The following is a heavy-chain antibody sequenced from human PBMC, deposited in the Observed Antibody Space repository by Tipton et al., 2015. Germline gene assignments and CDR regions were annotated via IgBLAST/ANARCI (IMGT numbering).Heavy chain of an antibody. J-gene: IGHJ6*02. D-gene: IGHD3-16*01. CDR1: GDSISSNNW. CDR2: TYHGGRT. Sequence: TLSLTCVVSGDSISSNNWWSWVRQSPGQGLEWIGETYHGGRTNYNPSLKSRVTMSVEMSKNQFSLKLSSVTAADTAVYYCARVIWDEGYYYYYAMDVWGQGTTVTVSS. V-gene: IGHV4-4*02. CDR3: ARVIWDEGYYYYYAMDV.